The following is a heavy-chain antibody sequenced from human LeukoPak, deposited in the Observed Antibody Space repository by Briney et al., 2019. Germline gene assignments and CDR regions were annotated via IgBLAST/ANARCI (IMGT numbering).Heavy chain of an antibody. J-gene: IGHJ4*02. CDR1: GFTFSSYA. V-gene: IGHV3-23*01. CDR3: AKDGQYYYDSSGYGL. Sequence: PGGSLTLSCAASGFTFSSYAMSWVRQAPGKGLEWVSAISGSGGSTYYADAVKGRFTISRDNSKNTLYLQMNSLRAEDTAVYYCAKDGQYYYDSSGYGLWGQGTLVTVSS. D-gene: IGHD3-22*01. CDR2: ISGSGGST.